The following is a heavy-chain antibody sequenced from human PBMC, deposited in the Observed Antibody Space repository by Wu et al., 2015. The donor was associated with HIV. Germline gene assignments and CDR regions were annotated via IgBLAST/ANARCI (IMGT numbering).Heavy chain of an antibody. CDR3: ARGYLVSRGSRDYYMDV. D-gene: IGHD1-26*01. V-gene: IGHV1-8*02. J-gene: IGHJ6*03. CDR1: GYSFTNFD. Sequence: QVQLVQSGAEVKRSGASVKVSCTASGYSFTNFDINWVRQATGQGLEWVGWMNPNTGNRGFAQKFQGRVTFTKNASISTACMDLSSLTSADTGVYFCARGYLVSRGSRDYYMDVWGKGTTVTVFS. CDR2: MNPNTGNR.